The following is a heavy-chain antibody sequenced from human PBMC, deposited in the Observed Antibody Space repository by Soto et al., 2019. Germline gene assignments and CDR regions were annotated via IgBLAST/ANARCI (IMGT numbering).Heavy chain of an antibody. Sequence: PSETLSLTCTVSGGSISSYYWSWIRQPPEKGLEWIGYIYYSGSTNYNPSLKSRVTISVDTSKNQFSLKLSSVTAADTAVYYCARTRYYDFWSGYYLFDYWGQGTLVTVSS. D-gene: IGHD3-3*01. J-gene: IGHJ4*02. CDR1: GGSISSYY. CDR3: ARTRYYDFWSGYYLFDY. CDR2: IYYSGST. V-gene: IGHV4-59*01.